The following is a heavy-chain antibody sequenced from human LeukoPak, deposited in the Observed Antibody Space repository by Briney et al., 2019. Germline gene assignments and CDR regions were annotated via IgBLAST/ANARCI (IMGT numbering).Heavy chain of an antibody. D-gene: IGHD3-3*01. V-gene: IGHV3-23*01. CDR1: GFTFSSYV. CDR2: ISGSGGST. CDR3: ARLNYYDFWSTYLDY. J-gene: IGHJ4*02. Sequence: GGSLRLSCAASGFTFSSYVMSWVRQAPGKGLEWVSTISGSGGSTYYADSVKGRFTISRDNSKNTLYLQMNSLRAEDTAVYYCARLNYYDFWSTYLDYWGQGTLVTVSS.